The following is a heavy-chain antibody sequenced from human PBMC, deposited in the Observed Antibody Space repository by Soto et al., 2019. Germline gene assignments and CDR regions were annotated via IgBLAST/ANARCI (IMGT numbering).Heavy chain of an antibody. CDR1: GGSISSSSYY. CDR2: IYYSGST. D-gene: IGHD3-10*01. CDR3: ARSARSYYYGSGRYDYFDY. J-gene: IGHJ4*02. Sequence: QLQLQESGPGLVKPSETLSLTCTVSGGSISSSSYYWGWIRQPPGKGLEWIGSIYYSGSTYYNPSLKSRVTISVDTSKNQFSLKLSSVTAADTAVYYCARSARSYYYGSGRYDYFDYWGQGTLVTVSS. V-gene: IGHV4-39*01.